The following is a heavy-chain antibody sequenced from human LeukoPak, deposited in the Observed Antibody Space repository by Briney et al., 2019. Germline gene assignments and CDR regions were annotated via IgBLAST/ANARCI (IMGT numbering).Heavy chain of an antibody. CDR3: VREAQYYYDSSGYYHYTNWFDP. V-gene: IGHV4-38-2*02. Sequence: PSETLSLTCTVSGYSISSGYYWGWIRQPPGKGLEWIASIYHSGSTYYNPSLKSRVTISVDTSKNQFSLKLSSVTAADTAMYYCVREAQYYYDSSGYYHYTNWFDPWGQGTLVTVSS. CDR1: GYSISSGYY. J-gene: IGHJ5*02. D-gene: IGHD3-22*01. CDR2: IYHSGST.